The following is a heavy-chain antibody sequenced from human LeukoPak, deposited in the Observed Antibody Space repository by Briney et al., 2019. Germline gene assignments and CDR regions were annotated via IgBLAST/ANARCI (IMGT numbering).Heavy chain of an antibody. Sequence: PGGSLRLSCVASGFTFSSHAMHWVRQAPGKGLEWVAVIWSDGNDEYHADSVKGRFTISRDNSKNTLYLQMNSLRVEDTAGYYCXXEGSGVYFFDFWGQGTLVIVSS. J-gene: IGHJ4*02. CDR2: IWSDGNDE. CDR1: GFTFSSHA. CDR3: XXEGSGVYFFDF. V-gene: IGHV3-33*01. D-gene: IGHD2-8*01.